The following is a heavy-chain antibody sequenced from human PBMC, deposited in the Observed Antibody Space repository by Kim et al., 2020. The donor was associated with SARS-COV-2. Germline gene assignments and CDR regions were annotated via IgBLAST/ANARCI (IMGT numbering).Heavy chain of an antibody. Sequence: GGSLRLSCAASGFTFSSYEMNWVRQAPGKGLEWVSYISSSGSTIYYADSVKGRFTISRDNAKNSLYLQMNSLRAEDTAVYYCARWGAYCSGGSCYPGYSYGSDWFDPWGQGTLVTVSS. D-gene: IGHD2-15*01. CDR2: ISSSGSTI. CDR3: ARWGAYCSGGSCYPGYSYGSDWFDP. J-gene: IGHJ5*02. CDR1: GFTFSSYE. V-gene: IGHV3-48*03.